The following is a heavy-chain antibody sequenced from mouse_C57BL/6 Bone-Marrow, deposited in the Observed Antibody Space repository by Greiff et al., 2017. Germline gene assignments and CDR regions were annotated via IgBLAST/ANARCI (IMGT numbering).Heavy chain of an antibody. V-gene: IGHV1-47*01. CDR1: GYTFTTYP. D-gene: IGHD2-1*01. Sequence: VQLQQSGAELVKPGASVKMSCKASGYTFTTYPIEWMKQNHGKSLEWIGNFHPYNDDTKYNEKFKGKATLTVEKSSSTVYLGLSRLTSDDSDVYYCARRIYYGNQGFAYWGQGTLVTVSA. J-gene: IGHJ3*01. CDR2: FHPYNDDT. CDR3: ARRIYYGNQGFAY.